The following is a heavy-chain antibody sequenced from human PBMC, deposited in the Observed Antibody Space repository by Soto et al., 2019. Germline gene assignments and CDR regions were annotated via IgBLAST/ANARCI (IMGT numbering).Heavy chain of an antibody. CDR2: INHSGST. D-gene: IGHD6-19*01. CDR1: GGSFSGYY. J-gene: IGHJ5*02. Sequence: QVQLQQWGAGLLKPSETLSLTCAIYGGSFSGYYWSWIRQPPGKGLEWIGEINHSGSTNYNPSLKSRVAMSVDTSKNPFSLKLRSVTAADMAVYYCAAAVARGWFDPWGQGTLVTVSS. V-gene: IGHV4-34*02. CDR3: AAAVARGWFDP.